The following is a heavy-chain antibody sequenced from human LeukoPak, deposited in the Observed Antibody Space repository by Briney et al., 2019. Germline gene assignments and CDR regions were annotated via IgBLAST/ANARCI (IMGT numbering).Heavy chain of an antibody. V-gene: IGHV4-34*01. CDR2: INHSGST. Sequence: SETLSLTCAVYGGSFSGYYWSWIRQPPGKGLEWIGEINHSGSTNYNPSLKSRVTISVDTSKNQFSLKLSSVTAADTAVYYCARGVYYYDSSGYYYYMDVWGKGTTVTISS. J-gene: IGHJ6*03. CDR1: GGSFSGYY. D-gene: IGHD3-22*01. CDR3: ARGVYYYDSSGYYYYMDV.